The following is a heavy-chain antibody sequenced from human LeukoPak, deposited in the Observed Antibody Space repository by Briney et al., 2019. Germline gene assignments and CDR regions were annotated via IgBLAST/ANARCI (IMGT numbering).Heavy chain of an antibody. D-gene: IGHD1/OR15-1a*01. CDR2: ISSSGSTI. J-gene: IGHJ4*02. CDR3: ARRVTTAYDY. CDR1: GFTFSSYS. V-gene: IGHV3-48*02. Sequence: PGGSLRLSCAASGFTFSSYSMNWVRQAPGKGLEWVSYISSSGSTIYYADSVKGRFTISRDNDKNSVYLQMNSLRDEDTAVYYCARRVTTAYDYWGQGTLVTVSS.